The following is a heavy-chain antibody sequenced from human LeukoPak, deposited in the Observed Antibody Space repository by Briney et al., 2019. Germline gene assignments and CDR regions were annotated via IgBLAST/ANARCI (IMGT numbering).Heavy chain of an antibody. Sequence: ASVKVSCKASGYTFTGYYMHWVRQAPGQGLGWMGRINPNSGGTNYAQKFQGRVTMTRDTSISTAYMELSRLRSDDTAVYYCARGYGWDIVVVPAAYYGMDVWGQGTTVTVSS. CDR2: INPNSGGT. CDR3: ARGYGWDIVVVPAAYYGMDV. CDR1: GYTFTGYY. J-gene: IGHJ6*02. D-gene: IGHD2-2*01. V-gene: IGHV1-2*06.